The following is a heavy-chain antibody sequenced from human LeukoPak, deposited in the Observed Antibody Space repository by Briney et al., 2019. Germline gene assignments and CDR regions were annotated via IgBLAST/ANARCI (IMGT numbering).Heavy chain of an antibody. J-gene: IGHJ4*02. Sequence: NPSETLSLTCTVSGGSVNSGSYYWSWIRQPPGKGLEWIGNISYSGSTNYNPSLKSRVTISVDTSKNQFSLKLSSVTAADTAVYYCARDSGILTGYYPYFDYWGQGTLVTVST. V-gene: IGHV4-61*01. CDR1: GGSVNSGSYY. CDR3: ARDSGILTGYYPYFDY. CDR2: ISYSGST. D-gene: IGHD3-9*01.